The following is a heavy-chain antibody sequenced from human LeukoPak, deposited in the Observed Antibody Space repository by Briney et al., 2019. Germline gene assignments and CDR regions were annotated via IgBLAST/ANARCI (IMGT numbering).Heavy chain of an antibody. V-gene: IGHV4-59*01. CDR3: ARDRPSSGQDH. J-gene: IGHJ4*02. D-gene: IGHD6-19*01. CDR2: IYYSGST. Sequence: PSETLSLTCTVSGGSISSYYWSWIRQPPGKGLEWIGYIYYSGSTNYNPSLKSRVTISVDTSKNQFSLKLSSVTAADTAVYYCARDRPSSGQDHWGQGTLVPVSS. CDR1: GGSISSYY.